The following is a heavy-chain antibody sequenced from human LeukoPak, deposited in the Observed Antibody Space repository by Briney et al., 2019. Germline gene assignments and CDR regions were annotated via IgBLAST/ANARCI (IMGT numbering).Heavy chain of an antibody. CDR1: GYTFTSYG. J-gene: IGHJ4*02. D-gene: IGHD3-3*01. Sequence: ASVKVSCKASGYTFTSYGISWVRQAPGQGLEWMGWISAYNGNTNYAQKLQGRVTMTTDTSTSTAYMELRSLRSDDTAVYYWARGITIFGVVIPGGYWGQGTLVTVSS. CDR2: ISAYNGNT. V-gene: IGHV1-18*01. CDR3: ARGITIFGVVIPGGY.